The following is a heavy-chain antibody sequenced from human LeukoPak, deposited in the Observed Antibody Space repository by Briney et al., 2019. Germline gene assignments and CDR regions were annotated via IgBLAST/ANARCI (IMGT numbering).Heavy chain of an antibody. J-gene: IGHJ6*03. CDR2: INHSGST. D-gene: IGHD3-3*01. CDR1: GFTFSNYA. Sequence: GSLRLSCAASGFTFSNYAMSWIRQPPGKGLEWIGEINHSGSTNYNPSLKSRVTISVDTSKNQFSLKLSSVTAADTAVYYCARRITIFGVVTPAYYYYMDVWGKGTTVTVSS. V-gene: IGHV4-34*01. CDR3: ARRITIFGVVTPAYYYYMDV.